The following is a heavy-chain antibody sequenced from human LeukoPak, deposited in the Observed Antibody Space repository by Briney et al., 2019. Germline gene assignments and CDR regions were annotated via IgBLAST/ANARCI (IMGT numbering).Heavy chain of an antibody. V-gene: IGHV3-11*05. Sequence: PGGSLRLSCAASGFTFSDYYMSWIRQAPGKGLEWVSYISSSSSYTYYADSVKGRFTISRDNSKNTLYLQMNSLRAEDTAVYYCARGGDIVGATRSAFDIWGQGTMVTVSS. J-gene: IGHJ3*02. CDR3: ARGGDIVGATRSAFDI. CDR2: ISSSSSYT. D-gene: IGHD1-26*01. CDR1: GFTFSDYY.